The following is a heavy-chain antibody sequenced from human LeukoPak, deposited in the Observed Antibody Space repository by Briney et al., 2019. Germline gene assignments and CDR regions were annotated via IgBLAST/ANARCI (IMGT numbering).Heavy chain of an antibody. J-gene: IGHJ4*02. CDR1: GFTFSSYG. V-gene: IGHV3-30*02. D-gene: IGHD6-13*01. CDR3: ARRPRYSKDFDY. Sequence: GGSLRLSCAASGFTFSSYGMHWVRRAPGKGLEWVAFIRYDGSNKYYADSVKGRFTISRDNSKNTLYLQMNSLRAEDTAVYYCARRPRYSKDFDYWGQGTLVSVSS. CDR2: IRYDGSNK.